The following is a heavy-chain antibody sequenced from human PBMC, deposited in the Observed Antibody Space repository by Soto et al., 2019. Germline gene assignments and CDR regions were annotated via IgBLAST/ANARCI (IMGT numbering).Heavy chain of an antibody. D-gene: IGHD2-15*01. CDR3: ARGYCSGGTCYSRVFDY. V-gene: IGHV4-59*08. CDR2: IYYSGST. J-gene: IGHJ4*02. CDR1: GGSISGYY. Sequence: QVQLQESGPGLVKPSETLSLTCTVSGGSISGYYWSWIRQPPGKGLEWIGYIYYSGSTSYNPSLKSQVTILPDTSKSHFSLKLTSVTAADTAVYYCARGYCSGGTCYSRVFDYWGQGTLVTVSS.